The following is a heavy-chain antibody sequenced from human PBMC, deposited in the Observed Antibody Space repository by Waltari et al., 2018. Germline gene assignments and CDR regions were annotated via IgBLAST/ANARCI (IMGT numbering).Heavy chain of an antibody. J-gene: IGHJ6*02. Sequence: QVQLQESGPGLVKPSETLSLTGTVSGGSISSYYWSWIRQPPGKGLEWIGYIYYSGSTNYNPSLKSRVTISVDTSKNQFSLKLSSVTAADTAVYYCARDRSGSYYSYYYYGMDVWGQGTTVTVSS. V-gene: IGHV4-59*01. CDR2: IYYSGST. CDR3: ARDRSGSYYSYYYYGMDV. D-gene: IGHD1-26*01. CDR1: GGSISSYY.